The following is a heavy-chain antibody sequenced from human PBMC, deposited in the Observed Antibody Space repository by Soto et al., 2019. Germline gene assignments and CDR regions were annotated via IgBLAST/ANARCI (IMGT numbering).Heavy chain of an antibody. V-gene: IGHV3-30*03. Sequence: VQLVESGGGVVQPGRSLRLSCAASGFTFSDYAMHWVRQAPGKGLEWVAVVSHDGRNTHYADSVKGRFTISRDSSKNTVPLELTSLSAEDKAVYYCATGGRQWLVTSDFNYWGQGALVPVSS. J-gene: IGHJ4*02. CDR2: VSHDGRNT. D-gene: IGHD6-19*01. CDR3: ATGGRQWLVTSDFNY. CDR1: GFTFSDYA.